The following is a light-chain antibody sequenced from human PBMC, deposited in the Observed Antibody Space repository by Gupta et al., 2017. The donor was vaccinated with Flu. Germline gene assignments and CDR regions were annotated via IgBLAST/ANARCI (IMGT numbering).Light chain of an antibody. CDR1: ESLLHSNGYHY. CDR2: WAS. V-gene: IGKV2-28*01. CDR3: MQDLQART. Sequence: DIVMTQSPLSLPVSPGEPASISCRSNESLLHSNGYHYLDWYRQNPGQSPQLMIYWASKRACGGPDRFSGSGEGKDFTLQSRRGEDEDCGVYYGMQDLQARTFGLGTMVEVK. J-gene: IGKJ1*01.